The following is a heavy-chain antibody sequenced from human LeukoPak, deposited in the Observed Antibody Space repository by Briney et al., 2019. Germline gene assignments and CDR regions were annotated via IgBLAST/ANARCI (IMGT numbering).Heavy chain of an antibody. Sequence: PGGSLRLSCAASGFTFSSYEMNWVRQAPGKGLEWVSYISSSGSTIYYADSVKGRFTISRDNAKNSLYLQMNSLRAEDTAVYYCARERGQGFLREYNWFDPWGQGTLVTVSS. CDR2: ISSSGSTI. V-gene: IGHV3-48*03. CDR3: ARERGQGFLREYNWFDP. D-gene: IGHD3-3*01. J-gene: IGHJ5*02. CDR1: GFTFSSYE.